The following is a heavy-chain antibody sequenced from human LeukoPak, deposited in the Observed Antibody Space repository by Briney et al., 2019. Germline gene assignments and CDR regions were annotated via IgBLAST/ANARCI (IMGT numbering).Heavy chain of an antibody. Sequence: GGSLRLSCAVSRITLSNYGMSWVRQAPGKGLEWVAGISGSGGSTNYADSVKGRFTISRDNAKNTLYLQMNSLRAEDTAVYFCAKRGVVIRVILVGFHKEAYYFESWGQGALVTVSS. CDR2: ISGSGGST. D-gene: IGHD3/OR15-3a*01. J-gene: IGHJ4*02. CDR3: AKRGVVIRVILVGFHKEAYYFES. CDR1: RITLSNYG. V-gene: IGHV3-23*01.